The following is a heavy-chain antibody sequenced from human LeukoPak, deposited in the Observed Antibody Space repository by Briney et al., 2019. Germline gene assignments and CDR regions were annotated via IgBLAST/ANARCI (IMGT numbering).Heavy chain of an antibody. D-gene: IGHD2-21*01. J-gene: IGHJ3*02. Sequence: PGGSLRLSCAASGFTFSSYAMSWVRQAPGKGLEWVSAISGSGGSTYYAESVKGRFTISSDNSKNTLYLQMNSLRAEDTAVYYCAKEKTPYGGGHSDAFDIWGQGTMVTVSS. CDR2: ISGSGGST. CDR3: AKEKTPYGGGHSDAFDI. CDR1: GFTFSSYA. V-gene: IGHV3-23*01.